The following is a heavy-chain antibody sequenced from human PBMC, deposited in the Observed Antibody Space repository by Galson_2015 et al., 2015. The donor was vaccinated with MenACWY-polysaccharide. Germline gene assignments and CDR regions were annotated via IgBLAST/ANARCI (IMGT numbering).Heavy chain of an antibody. CDR1: GDSVSSNSAA. Sequence: CAISGDSVSSNSAAWNWIRQSPSRGLEWLGRTYYRSKWYNDYAVSVKSRITISRDNAKNSLYLQMNSLRPEDTALYYCAKGFGIQKYDGFDVWGQGTMVIVSS. V-gene: IGHV6-1*01. J-gene: IGHJ3*01. D-gene: IGHD3-16*01. CDR2: TYYRSKWYN. CDR3: AKGFGIQKYDGFDV.